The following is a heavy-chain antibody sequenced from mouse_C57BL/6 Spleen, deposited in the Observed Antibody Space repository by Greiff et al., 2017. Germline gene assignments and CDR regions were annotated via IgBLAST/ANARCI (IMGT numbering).Heavy chain of an antibody. Sequence: EVKLVESEGGLVQPGSSMKLSCTASGFTFSDYYMAWVRQVPEKGLEWVANINYDGSSTYYLDSLKSRFIISRDNAKNILYLQMSSLKSEDTATYYCARYGSSHWYFDVWGTGTTVTVSS. J-gene: IGHJ1*03. CDR3: ARYGSSHWYFDV. D-gene: IGHD1-1*01. CDR1: GFTFSDYY. V-gene: IGHV5-16*01. CDR2: INYDGSST.